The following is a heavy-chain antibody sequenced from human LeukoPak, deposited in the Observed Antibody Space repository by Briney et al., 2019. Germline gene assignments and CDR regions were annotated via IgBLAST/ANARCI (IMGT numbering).Heavy chain of an antibody. CDR3: ARGTPPNVYDFWSGRKNWFDP. D-gene: IGHD3-3*01. Sequence: ASVKVSCKASGYTFTSYDINWVRQATGQGLEWMGWMNSNSGNTGYAQKFQGRVTMTRNTSISTAYMELSSLRSEDTAVYYCARGTPPNVYDFWSGRKNWFDPWGQGTLVTVSS. CDR2: MNSNSGNT. J-gene: IGHJ5*02. CDR1: GYTFTSYD. V-gene: IGHV1-8*01.